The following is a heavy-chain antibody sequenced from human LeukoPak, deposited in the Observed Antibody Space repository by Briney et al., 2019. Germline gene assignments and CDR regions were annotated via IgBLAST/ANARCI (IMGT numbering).Heavy chain of an antibody. J-gene: IGHJ4*02. CDR1: GGTFSSYA. D-gene: IGHD5-18*01. CDR2: IIPILGIA. Sequence: AASVKVSCKASGGTFSSYAISWVRQAPGQGLEWMGRIIPILGIANYARKFQGRVTITADKSTSTAYMELSSLRSEDTAVYYCASSGYSYGPNLDYWGQGTLVTVSS. CDR3: ASSGYSYGPNLDY. V-gene: IGHV1-69*04.